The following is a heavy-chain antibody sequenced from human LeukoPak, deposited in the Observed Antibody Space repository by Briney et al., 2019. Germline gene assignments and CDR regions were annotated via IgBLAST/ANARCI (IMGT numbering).Heavy chain of an antibody. CDR3: AKGVSMITFGGVLDY. V-gene: IGHV3-23*01. J-gene: IGHJ4*02. CDR2: ISGSGGST. D-gene: IGHD3-16*01. CDR1: GFTFTAFA. Sequence: AGGSLRLSCAASGFTFTAFAMSWVRQAPGKGLEWVSAISGSGGSTYYADSVKGRFTISRDNSKNTLYLQMNSLRAEDTAVYYCAKGVSMITFGGVLDYWGQGTLVTVSS.